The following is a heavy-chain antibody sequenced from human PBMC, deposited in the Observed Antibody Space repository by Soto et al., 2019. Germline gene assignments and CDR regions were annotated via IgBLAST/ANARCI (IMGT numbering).Heavy chain of an antibody. V-gene: IGHV3-13*01. CDR1: GFTFSIYD. CDR2: IGTAGDT. D-gene: IGHD3-10*01. J-gene: IGHJ4*02. Sequence: EVQLVESGGGLVQPGGSMRLSCAASGFTFSIYDMHWVRQATGKGLEWVSAIGTAGDTYYPGSVKGRFTISRENAKNSLYLHMNSLRAGDTAVYYCARGITMVRGVIIYCFDYWGQGTLVTVSS. CDR3: ARGITMVRGVIIYCFDY.